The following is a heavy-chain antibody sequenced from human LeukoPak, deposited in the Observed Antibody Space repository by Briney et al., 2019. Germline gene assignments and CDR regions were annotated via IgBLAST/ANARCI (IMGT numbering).Heavy chain of an antibody. CDR1: GGTFSSYA. J-gene: IGHJ4*02. V-gene: IGHV1-69*13. CDR3: ARDSGGWYQFDY. CDR2: IIPIFGTA. D-gene: IGHD6-19*01. Sequence: ASVKVSCKASGGTFSSYAISWVRQAPGQGLEWMGGIIPIFGTANYAQKFQGRVTITADESTSTAYMELSSLRSEDTAVYYCARDSGGWYQFDYRGQGTLVTVSS.